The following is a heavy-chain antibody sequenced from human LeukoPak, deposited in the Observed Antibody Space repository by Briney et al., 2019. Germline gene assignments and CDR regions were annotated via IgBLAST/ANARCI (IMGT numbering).Heavy chain of an antibody. V-gene: IGHV1-18*01. Sequence: ASVKVSCKASGYTFTSYGISWVRQAPGQGLEWMGWISAYNGNTNYAQKSQGRVTMTTDTSTSTAYMELRSLRSDDTAVYYCARDGYQPLDVTYFQHWGQGTLVTVSS. CDR2: ISAYNGNT. CDR3: ARDGYQPLDVTYFQH. J-gene: IGHJ1*01. CDR1: GYTFTSYG. D-gene: IGHD2-2*01.